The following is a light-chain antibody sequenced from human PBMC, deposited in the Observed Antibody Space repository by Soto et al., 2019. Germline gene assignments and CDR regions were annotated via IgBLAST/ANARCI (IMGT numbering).Light chain of an antibody. J-gene: IGKJ5*01. CDR1: LGISSY. V-gene: IGKV1-9*01. CDR2: AAS. CDR3: QQLNSYLT. Sequence: DIQLTQSPSFLSASVGDRVTIPCRASLGISSYLAWYQQKPGKAPKLLIHAASTLQSGVPSRFIGSGSGTEFTLTITSLQPEDFATYYCQQLNSYLTFGQGTRLDIK.